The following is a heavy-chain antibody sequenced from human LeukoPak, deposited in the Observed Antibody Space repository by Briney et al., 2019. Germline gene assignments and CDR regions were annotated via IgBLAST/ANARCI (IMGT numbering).Heavy chain of an antibody. Sequence: RTGGSLRLSCAASGFTVSSNYMSWVRQAPGKGLEWVSIIYSGGSTYYADSVKGRFTISRDNSKNTLYLQMNSLRAEDTAVYYCARDLDYYDSGSPWWGQGTLVTVSS. CDR3: ARDLDYYDSGSPW. V-gene: IGHV3-53*01. CDR1: GFTVSSNY. CDR2: IYSGGST. J-gene: IGHJ4*02. D-gene: IGHD3-10*01.